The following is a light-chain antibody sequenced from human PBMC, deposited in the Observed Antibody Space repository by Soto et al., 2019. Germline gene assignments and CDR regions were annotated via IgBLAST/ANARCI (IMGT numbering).Light chain of an antibody. Sequence: QSVLTQPPSASGTPGQRVTISCSGSSSNIGSNTVNWYQLLPGTTPRLLIQSNNQRPSGVPDRFSGSKSGTSASLAISGLRSDDEAEYYCAAWDDSLSGYVFATGTKLTVL. V-gene: IGLV1-44*01. CDR1: SSNIGSNT. CDR2: SNN. J-gene: IGLJ1*01. CDR3: AAWDDSLSGYV.